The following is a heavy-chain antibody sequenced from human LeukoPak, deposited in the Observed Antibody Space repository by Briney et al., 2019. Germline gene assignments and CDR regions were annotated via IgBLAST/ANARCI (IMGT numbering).Heavy chain of an antibody. Sequence: GGSLRLSCVASGFTFSSYGMHWVRHATGKGLEWVSAIGTAGDTYYPGSVKGRFTISRENAKNSLYLQMNSLRAEDTAVYYCARASYGSGLFDYWGQGTLVTVSS. CDR1: GFTFSSYG. J-gene: IGHJ4*02. CDR3: ARASYGSGLFDY. V-gene: IGHV3-13*01. CDR2: IGTAGDT. D-gene: IGHD3-10*01.